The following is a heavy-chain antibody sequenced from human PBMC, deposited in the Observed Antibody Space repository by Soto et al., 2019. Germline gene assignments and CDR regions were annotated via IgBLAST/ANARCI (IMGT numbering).Heavy chain of an antibody. Sequence: GASVKVSCKASGGTFSSYAISWVRQAPGQGLEWMGGIIPIFGTANYAQKFQGRVTITADESTSTAYMELSSLRSEDTAVYYCARGVLRFLEWLLYRWDYDYGMDVWGQGTTVTVSS. D-gene: IGHD3-3*01. J-gene: IGHJ6*02. CDR2: IIPIFGTA. CDR1: GGTFSSYA. V-gene: IGHV1-69*13. CDR3: ARGVLRFLEWLLYRWDYDYGMDV.